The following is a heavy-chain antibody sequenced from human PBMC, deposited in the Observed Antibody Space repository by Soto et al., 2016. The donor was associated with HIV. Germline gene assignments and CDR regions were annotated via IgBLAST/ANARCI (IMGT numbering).Heavy chain of an antibody. D-gene: IGHD3-10*01. J-gene: IGHJ6*02. CDR1: GFTVSSNY. CDR2: IYSGGST. Sequence: EVQLVESGGGLVQPGGSLRLSCAASGFTVSSNYMSWVRQAPGKGLEWVSVIYSGGSTYYADSVKGRFTISRDNSKNTLYLQMNSLRAEDTAVYYCARDSTAGFGSYLGPYGMDVVGPRGPRSPSP. V-gene: IGHV3-66*01. CDR3: ARDSTAGFGSYLGPYGMDV.